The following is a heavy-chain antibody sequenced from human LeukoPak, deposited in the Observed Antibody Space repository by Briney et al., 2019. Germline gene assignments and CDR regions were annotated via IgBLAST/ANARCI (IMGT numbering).Heavy chain of an antibody. CDR3: ARARGYSYGVYYYYYMDV. J-gene: IGHJ6*03. V-gene: IGHV3-23*01. D-gene: IGHD5-18*01. CDR2: ISGSGDTT. Sequence: GGSLRLSCAAAGFTFSSYAMTWVRQAPGKGLEWVSVISGSGDTTYYADSVKGRFTISRDNAKNSLDLQMNSLRAEDTAVYYCARARGYSYGVYYYYYMDVWGKGTTVTVSS. CDR1: GFTFSSYA.